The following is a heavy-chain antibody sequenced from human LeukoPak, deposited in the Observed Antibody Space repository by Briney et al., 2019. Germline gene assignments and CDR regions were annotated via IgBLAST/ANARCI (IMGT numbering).Heavy chain of an antibody. D-gene: IGHD2-15*01. J-gene: IGHJ5*02. V-gene: IGHV4-30-2*03. Sequence: SQTLSLTCAVSGGSISSGGYSWSWIRQPPGKGLEWIGSIYYGGNTYYNPSLKSRVTISVDTSMNHFSLKLSFVTTADTAVYYCARALGYCSGGSCTRGYNWFDPWGQGTLVTVPS. CDR1: GGSISSGGYS. CDR3: ARALGYCSGGSCTRGYNWFDP. CDR2: IYYGGNT.